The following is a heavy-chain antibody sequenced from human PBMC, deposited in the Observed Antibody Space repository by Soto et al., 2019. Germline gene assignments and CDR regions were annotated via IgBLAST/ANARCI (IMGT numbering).Heavy chain of an antibody. D-gene: IGHD3-10*01. CDR2: IENNGDI. V-gene: IGHV4-59*08. Sequence: QVQLQESGPGLVKPSETLSLTCTVSSDSSSSYKWSWIRQTPGKGLEWIGYIENNGDISSNPSLRSRITITITRDTSTKQVSLRLSSVNAADTAVYYCVRQGFGQLHGLVYVWGQGTTVTFSS. J-gene: IGHJ6*02. CDR1: SDSSSSYK. CDR3: VRQGFGQLHGLVYV.